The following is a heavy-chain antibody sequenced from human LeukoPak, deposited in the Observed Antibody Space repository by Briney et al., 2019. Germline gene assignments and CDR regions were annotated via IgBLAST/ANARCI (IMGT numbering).Heavy chain of an antibody. Sequence: GGSLRLSCAASGFTFSSYGMHWVRQAPGKGLEWVAFIRYDGSNKYYADSVKGRFTISRDNSKNALYLQMNSLRAEDTAVYYCARDQVPYGSGTGMYFDYWGQGTLVTVSS. CDR3: ARDQVPYGSGTGMYFDY. D-gene: IGHD3-10*01. J-gene: IGHJ4*02. V-gene: IGHV3-30*02. CDR2: IRYDGSNK. CDR1: GFTFSSYG.